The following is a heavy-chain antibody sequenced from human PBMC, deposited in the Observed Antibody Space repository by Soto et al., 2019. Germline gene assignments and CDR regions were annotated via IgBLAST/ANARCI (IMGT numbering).Heavy chain of an antibody. CDR3: AKTPYGSGDYTTKYY. D-gene: IGHD3-10*01. V-gene: IGHV3-23*01. CDR1: GFTFSSYA. CDR2: ISGSGGST. J-gene: IGHJ4*02. Sequence: GGSLRLSCAASGFTFSSYAMSWVRQAPGKGLEWVSAISGSGGSTYYADSVKGRFTISRDNSKNTLYLQMNSLRAEDTAVYYCAKTPYGSGDYTTKYYWGQGTLVTVSS.